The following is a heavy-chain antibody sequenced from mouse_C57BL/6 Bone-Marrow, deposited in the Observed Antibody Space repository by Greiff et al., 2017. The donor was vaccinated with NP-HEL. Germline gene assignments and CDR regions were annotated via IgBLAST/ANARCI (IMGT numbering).Heavy chain of an antibody. CDR1: GYTFTDYA. Sequence: QVQLQQSGPELVRPGVSVKISCKGSGYTFTDYAMHWVKQTPVHGLEWIGAIDPETGGTAYNQKFKGKAILTADKSSSTAYMELRSLTSEDSAVYYCTRDSSGYGFAYWGQGTLVTVSA. D-gene: IGHD3-2*02. V-gene: IGHV1-15*01. CDR2: IDPETGGT. J-gene: IGHJ3*01. CDR3: TRDSSGYGFAY.